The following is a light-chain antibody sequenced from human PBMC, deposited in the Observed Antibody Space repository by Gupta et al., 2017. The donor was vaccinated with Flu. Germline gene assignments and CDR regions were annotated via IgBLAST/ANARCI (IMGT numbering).Light chain of an antibody. Sequence: DIVLTQFPGTLSLSPGERATLSCRASQSITSGYLAWYQHKPGQAPRLLMYGASTRATGIPDRFSGGGSGTDFTLNISRLEPEDFAVYYCQHYSSSSTLYTFGQGTKLEIK. CDR2: GAS. V-gene: IGKV3-20*01. J-gene: IGKJ2*01. CDR3: QHYSSSSTLYT. CDR1: QSITSGY.